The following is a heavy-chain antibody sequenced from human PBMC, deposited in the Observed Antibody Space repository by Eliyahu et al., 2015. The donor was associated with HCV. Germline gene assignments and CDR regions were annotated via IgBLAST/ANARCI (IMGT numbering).Heavy chain of an antibody. Sequence: QVQLVESGGGVAQPGRSLXLSCAASGFPFXXXGMXWLRXAPGKGLEWVAVIWYDGSNKYYADSVKGRFTISRDNSKNTLYLQMNSLRAEDTAVYYCARDDYDFWSGYYRGRVSYNWFDPWGQGTLVTVSS. CDR1: GFPFXXXG. D-gene: IGHD3-3*01. CDR3: ARDDYDFWSGYYRGRVSYNWFDP. V-gene: IGHV3-33*01. J-gene: IGHJ5*02. CDR2: IWYDGSNK.